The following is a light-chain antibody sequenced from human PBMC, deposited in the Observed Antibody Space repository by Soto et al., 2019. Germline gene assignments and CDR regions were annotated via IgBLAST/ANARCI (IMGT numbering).Light chain of an antibody. V-gene: IGLV1-51*01. CDR3: ATWDRSLSVGV. J-gene: IGLJ2*01. Sequence: QSVLTQPPSVSAAPGQKVTISCSGSSSNIGNNYVFWYQQLPGTAPKLLIYDNDKRPSGIPDRCSGSKSGTSATLGITGRQTGDEADYYCATWDRSLSVGVFGGGTKLTVL. CDR2: DND. CDR1: SSNIGNNY.